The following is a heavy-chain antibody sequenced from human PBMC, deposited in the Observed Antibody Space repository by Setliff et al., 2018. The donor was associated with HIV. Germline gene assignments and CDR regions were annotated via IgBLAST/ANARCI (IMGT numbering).Heavy chain of an antibody. CDR1: GGSISSYY. CDR2: IYTSGST. D-gene: IGHD3-10*01. Sequence: SETLSLTCTVSGGSISSYYWSWIRQPPGKGLEWIGYIYTSGSTNYNPSLKSRVTISVDTSKNQFSLKLSSVTAADTAVYYCASLDGHNSGYFDCWGQGTLVTVSS. CDR3: ASLDGHNSGYFDC. V-gene: IGHV4-4*09. J-gene: IGHJ4*02.